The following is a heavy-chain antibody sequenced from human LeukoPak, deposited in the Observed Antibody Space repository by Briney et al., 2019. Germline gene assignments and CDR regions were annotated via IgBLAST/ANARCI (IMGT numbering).Heavy chain of an antibody. CDR1: GYTFTGYY. CDR2: INPNSGGT. D-gene: IGHD6-13*01. V-gene: IGHV1-2*02. Sequence: GASVKVSCKASGYTFTGYYMHWVRQAPGQGLEWMGWINPNSGGTNYAQKFQGRVTMTRDTSISTAYMELSRLRSDDTAVYYCARAGLAAAILFDPWGQGTLVTVSS. J-gene: IGHJ5*02. CDR3: ARAGLAAAILFDP.